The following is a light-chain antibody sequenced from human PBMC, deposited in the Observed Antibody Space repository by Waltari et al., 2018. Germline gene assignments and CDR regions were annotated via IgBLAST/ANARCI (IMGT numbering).Light chain of an antibody. Sequence: MTQTPLSLPVTPGEAASISCTSRESLLHTDGKTYLFWYLQKPGQPPQALIYEVSTRLSRVPDRFSGSGSGTDFTPKISRVEAEDFGVFYCMQSIQSFTSGTGTMLDTK. CDR3: MQSIQSFT. V-gene: IGKV2D-29*01. J-gene: IGKJ3*01. CDR1: ESLLHTDGKTY. CDR2: EVS.